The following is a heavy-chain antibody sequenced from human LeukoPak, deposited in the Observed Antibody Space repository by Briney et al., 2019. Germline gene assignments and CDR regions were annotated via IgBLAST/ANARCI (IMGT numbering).Heavy chain of an antibody. CDR3: ARDRGDSSYPDY. CDR2: INPNSGGT. V-gene: IGHV1-2*02. CDR1: GYTFTGYY. J-gene: IGHJ4*02. Sequence: ASVKVSCKASGYTFTGYYMHWVRQAPGQGLEWMGWINPNSGGTNYAQKFQGRVTMTRDTSISTAYMELSRLRSDDTAVYYCARDRGDSSYPDYWGQGTLVTVSS. D-gene: IGHD3-22*01.